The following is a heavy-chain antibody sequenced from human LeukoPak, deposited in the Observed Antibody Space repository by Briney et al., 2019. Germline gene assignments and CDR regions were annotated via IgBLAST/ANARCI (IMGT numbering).Heavy chain of an antibody. CDR2: ISWDGGST. Sequence: PGGSLRLSCAASGFPFDDYTMLWVRQAPGEGLEWVSHISWDGGSTYYADSVTGRFTISRDNSKNSLYLQMNSLRTEDTALYYCAKDRGDGYPPYYFDYWGQGTLVTVSS. J-gene: IGHJ4*02. D-gene: IGHD5-24*01. V-gene: IGHV3-43*01. CDR1: GFPFDDYT. CDR3: AKDRGDGYPPYYFDY.